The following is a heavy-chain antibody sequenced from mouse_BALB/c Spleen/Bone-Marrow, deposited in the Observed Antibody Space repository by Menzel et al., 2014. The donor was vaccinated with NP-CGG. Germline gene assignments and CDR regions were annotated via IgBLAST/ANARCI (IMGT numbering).Heavy chain of an antibody. CDR3: ARDGYGSSD. CDR2: ISSGGSYT. J-gene: IGHJ3*01. V-gene: IGHV5-9-4*01. Sequence: EVKVVESGGVLVTPGGSLKLSCAASGFTFSTYAMSWVRQSPEKRLEWVAEISSGGSYTYYPDTVTGRFTISRDNAKNTLYLEMSSLRSEYTAMYYCARDGYGSSDWGQGTLITVSA. CDR1: GFTFSTYA. D-gene: IGHD1-1*01.